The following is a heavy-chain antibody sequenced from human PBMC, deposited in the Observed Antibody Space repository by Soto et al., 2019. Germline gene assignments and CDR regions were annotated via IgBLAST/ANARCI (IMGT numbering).Heavy chain of an antibody. V-gene: IGHV3-72*01. CDR2: TRNKANSYTT. J-gene: IGHJ4*02. Sequence: EVQLVESGGGLVQPGGSLRLSCAASGFTFSDHYMDWVRQAPGKGLEWVGRTRNKANSYTTEYAASVKGRFTISRDDSKISLYLQMNSLKTEDTAVYYCARVDSSGYYSFDYWGQGTLVTVSS. D-gene: IGHD3-22*01. CDR1: GFTFSDHY. CDR3: ARVDSSGYYSFDY.